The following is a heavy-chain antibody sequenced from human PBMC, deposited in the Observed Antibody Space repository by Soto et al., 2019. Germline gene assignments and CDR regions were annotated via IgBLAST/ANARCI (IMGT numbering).Heavy chain of an antibody. V-gene: IGHV3-21*01. Sequence: PGWSLRLSCAASGFTFSSYSMNWVRQGPGKGLEWVSSISSSSSYIYYADSVKGRFTISRDKANNSLYLQMNSLRAEDTAVYYCAREGGGKTLSRGWFDPWGQGTLVTVSS. D-gene: IGHD3-10*01. CDR2: ISSSSSYI. J-gene: IGHJ5*02. CDR1: GFTFSSYS. CDR3: AREGGGKTLSRGWFDP.